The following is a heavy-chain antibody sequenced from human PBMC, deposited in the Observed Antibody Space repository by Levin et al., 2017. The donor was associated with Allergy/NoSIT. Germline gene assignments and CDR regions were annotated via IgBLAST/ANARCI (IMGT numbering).Heavy chain of an antibody. J-gene: IGHJ5*02. CDR2: IYPGDSST. Sequence: GESLKISCEGSGYDFGSYWIAWVRQTPGKGLEWMGTIYPGDSSTRYSPSFQGQVTMSADKSINTAYLQWSSLKASDTGMYYCARRLVVGAIVEWYDPWGQGSLVTVSS. CDR3: ARRLVVGAIVEWYDP. V-gene: IGHV5-51*01. CDR1: GYDFGSYW. D-gene: IGHD4/OR15-4a*01.